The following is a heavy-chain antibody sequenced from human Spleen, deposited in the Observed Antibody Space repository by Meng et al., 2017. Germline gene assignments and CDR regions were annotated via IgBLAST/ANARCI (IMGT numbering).Heavy chain of an antibody. J-gene: IGHJ4*02. CDR2: IYTSGST. CDR1: GGSISSGSYY. D-gene: IGHD5-12*01. Sequence: SETLSLTCTVSGGSISSGSYYWSWIRQPAGKGLEWIGRIYTSGSTNYNPSLKSRVTISIDTSKNQYSLKLSSVTAADTAVYYCARDRGAYSGYDWDFDLWSQGTLVTVSS. CDR3: ARDRGAYSGYDWDFDL. V-gene: IGHV4-61*02.